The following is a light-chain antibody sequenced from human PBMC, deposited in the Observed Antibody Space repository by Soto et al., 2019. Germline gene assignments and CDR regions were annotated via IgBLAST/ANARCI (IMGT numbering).Light chain of an antibody. CDR1: SSDVGGYNY. CDR2: EVS. Sequence: QSVLTQPASVSGSPGQSITISCTGNSSDVGGYNYVSWYQQHPGKAPKLMIYEVSNRPSGVSNRFSGSKSGNTASLTISGLQAEDEADYYCSSYTSSSTQVFGTGTKVTVL. J-gene: IGLJ1*01. CDR3: SSYTSSSTQV. V-gene: IGLV2-14*01.